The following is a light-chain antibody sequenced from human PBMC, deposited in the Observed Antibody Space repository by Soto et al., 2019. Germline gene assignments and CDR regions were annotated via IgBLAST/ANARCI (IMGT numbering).Light chain of an antibody. CDR1: QSVSAN. Sequence: EIVMTQSPATLSASPGERATLCCRASQSVSANLAWYQQKPGQAPRLLIYGASTRATGIPARFSGSGSGTEFTLTISSLQSEDFAVYYCQQYNNWPRTFGQGTKVDIK. J-gene: IGKJ1*01. CDR3: QQYNNWPRT. CDR2: GAS. V-gene: IGKV3-15*01.